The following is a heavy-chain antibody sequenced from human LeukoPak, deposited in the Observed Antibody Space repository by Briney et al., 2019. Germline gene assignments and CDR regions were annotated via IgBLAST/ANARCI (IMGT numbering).Heavy chain of an antibody. CDR3: AREVAVIRGIRNWFDS. D-gene: IGHD3-10*01. CDR1: GFTFSSYE. Sequence: GGSLRLSCAASGFTFSSYEMNWVRQAPGKGLEWVSYISSSGSTIYYADSVKGRFTISRDNAKNSLYMQMNSLRAEDTAVYYCAREVAVIRGIRNWFDSWGPGILVTVSA. J-gene: IGHJ5*01. V-gene: IGHV3-48*03. CDR2: ISSSGSTI.